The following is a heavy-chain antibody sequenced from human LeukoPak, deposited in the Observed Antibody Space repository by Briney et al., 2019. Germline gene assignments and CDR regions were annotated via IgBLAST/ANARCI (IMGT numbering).Heavy chain of an antibody. CDR1: GFTFSDYY. CDR3: ARDQRGWELLSRLRQFYWYFDL. D-gene: IGHD1-26*01. CDR2: ISSGDSTI. V-gene: IGHV3-11*04. Sequence: KSGGSLRLSCAASGFTFSDYYMSWIRQAPGKGLEWVSYISSGDSTIYYADSVKGRFTISRDNAKNSLYLQMNSLRAEDTAVYYCARDQRGWELLSRLRQFYWYFDLWGRGTLVTVSS. J-gene: IGHJ2*01.